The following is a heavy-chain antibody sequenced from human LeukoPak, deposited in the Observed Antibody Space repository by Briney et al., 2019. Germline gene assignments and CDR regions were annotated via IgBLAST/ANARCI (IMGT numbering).Heavy chain of an antibody. Sequence: HPGGSLRLSCAASGFTFSSYAMNWVRQAPGKGLEWVSAISGSGGSTYYADSVKGRFTISRDNSKNTLYLQMNSLRAEDTAVYYCARDDVYDSSGYYYLNVPKFDYWGQGTLVTVSS. J-gene: IGHJ4*02. CDR3: ARDDVYDSSGYYYLNVPKFDY. V-gene: IGHV3-23*01. CDR2: ISGSGGST. D-gene: IGHD3-22*01. CDR1: GFTFSSYA.